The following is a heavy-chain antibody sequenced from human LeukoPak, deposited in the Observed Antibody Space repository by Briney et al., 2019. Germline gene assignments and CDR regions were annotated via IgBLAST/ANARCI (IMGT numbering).Heavy chain of an antibody. J-gene: IGHJ5*02. CDR1: NYSISSDNY. Sequence: PSETLSLTCVVSNYSISSDNYWGWIRQSPGKGLEWIGSISHSGSTYYNPSLQSRVTISVDTSKNQFSLNLTSVTTTDTALYYCARAVTGPRFDPWGQGTLVTVSS. D-gene: IGHD6-19*01. CDR3: ARAVTGPRFDP. V-gene: IGHV4-38-2*01. CDR2: ISHSGST.